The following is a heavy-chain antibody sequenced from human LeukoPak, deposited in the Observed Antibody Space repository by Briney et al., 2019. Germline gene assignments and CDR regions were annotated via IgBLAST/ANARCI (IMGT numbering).Heavy chain of an antibody. CDR2: ISGGGGST. J-gene: IGHJ4*02. Sequence: PGGSLRLSCAASGFTFSSYAMSWVRQAPGKGLEWVSAISGGGGSTYYADSVKGRSTISRDNSKNTLYLQMNSLRAEDTAVYYCAKDLRYDSSGYYSYWGQGTLVTVSS. D-gene: IGHD3-22*01. CDR1: GFTFSSYA. V-gene: IGHV3-23*01. CDR3: AKDLRYDSSGYYSY.